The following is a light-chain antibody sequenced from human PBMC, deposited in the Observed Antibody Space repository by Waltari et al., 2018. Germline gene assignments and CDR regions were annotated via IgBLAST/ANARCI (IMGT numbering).Light chain of an antibody. CDR1: QSVGSY. V-gene: IGKV3-11*01. Sequence: IVLTQSPVTLSLSPGESATLPCRASQSVGSYLAWYQQKPGQAPRPLIYAASNRATGIPARFSGSGSGTDFTLTISSLEPEDSAVYYCQHRAHWPPDATFGPGTKVDIK. J-gene: IGKJ3*01. CDR3: QHRAHWPPDAT. CDR2: AAS.